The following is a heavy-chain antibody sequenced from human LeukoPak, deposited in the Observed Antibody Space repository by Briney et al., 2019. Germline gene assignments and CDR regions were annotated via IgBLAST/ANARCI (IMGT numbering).Heavy chain of an antibody. CDR3: ARAYYDYVWGSYRQFDY. V-gene: IGHV1-18*01. J-gene: IGHJ4*02. D-gene: IGHD3-16*02. CDR1: GYTFTSYG. Sequence: ASVKVSCKASGYTFTSYGISWVRQAPGQGLEWMGWISGYNGNTNYAQKPQGRVTMTTDTSTSTAYMELSSLRSEDTAVYYCARAYYDYVWGSYRQFDYWGQGTLVTVSS. CDR2: ISGYNGNT.